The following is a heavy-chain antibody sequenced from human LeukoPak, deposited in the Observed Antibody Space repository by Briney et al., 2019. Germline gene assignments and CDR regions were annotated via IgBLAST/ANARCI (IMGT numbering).Heavy chain of an antibody. Sequence: ASVKVSCKASGYTFTSYYMHWVRQAPGQGLEWMGIINPSGSSTTYAQKFQGRVTMTRDTSTSTVYMELSSLRSEDTAVYYCARDGRIAAAGTFYYYGMDVWGQGTTVTVSS. V-gene: IGHV1-46*01. CDR2: INPSGSST. CDR1: GYTFTSYY. D-gene: IGHD6-13*01. CDR3: ARDGRIAAAGTFYYYGMDV. J-gene: IGHJ6*02.